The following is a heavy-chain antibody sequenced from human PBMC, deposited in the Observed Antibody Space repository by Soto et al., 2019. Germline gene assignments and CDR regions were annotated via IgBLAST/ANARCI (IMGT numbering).Heavy chain of an antibody. J-gene: IGHJ4*02. CDR1: GFTFSSYA. CDR3: AKDPAYSRSRVYIDY. D-gene: IGHD6-6*01. Sequence: GGSLRLSCAASGFTFSSYAMNWVRQAPGKGLEWVSTIDYTGGYSYYADSVKGRFTISRDNSKNTLYLQMNSLRAEDTAVYYCAKDPAYSRSRVYIDYWGQGTLVTVSS. CDR2: IDYTGGYS. V-gene: IGHV3-23*01.